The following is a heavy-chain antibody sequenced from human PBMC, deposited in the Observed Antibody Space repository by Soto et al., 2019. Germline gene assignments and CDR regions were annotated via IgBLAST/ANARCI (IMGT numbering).Heavy chain of an antibody. V-gene: IGHV4-34*01. CDR3: ARGRRDIVVVPAADGWFDP. D-gene: IGHD2-2*01. CDR1: GGSFSGYY. J-gene: IGHJ5*02. CDR2: INHSGST. Sequence: SETLSLTCAVYGGSFSGYYWSWIRQPPGKGLEWIGEINHSGSTNYNPSLKSRVTISVDTSKNQFSLKLSSVTAADTAVYYCARGRRDIVVVPAADGWFDPWGQGTLVTVSS.